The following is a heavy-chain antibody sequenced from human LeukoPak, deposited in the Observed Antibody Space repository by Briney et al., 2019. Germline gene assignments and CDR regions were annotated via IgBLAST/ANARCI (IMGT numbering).Heavy chain of an antibody. Sequence: GRSLRLSCAASGFTFSSYGMHWVRQAPGKGLEWISHTDTNGWKTYYADSVRGRFTMSRDNAKNSLYLQMNSLRDEDTAVYYCARYASGSHYKDPFDHWGPGTQVTVSS. V-gene: IGHV3-48*02. CDR1: GFTFSSYG. CDR3: ARYASGSHYKDPFDH. CDR2: TDTNGWKT. J-gene: IGHJ4*02. D-gene: IGHD3-10*01.